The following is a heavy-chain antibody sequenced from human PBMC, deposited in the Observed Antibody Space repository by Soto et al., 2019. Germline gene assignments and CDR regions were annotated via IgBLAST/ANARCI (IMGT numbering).Heavy chain of an antibody. V-gene: IGHV4-4*02. D-gene: IGHD3-9*01. CDR3: ATMPDYDILTGLHY. J-gene: IGHJ4*02. Sequence: QVQLQESGPGLVKPSGTLSLTCAVSSGSISSSNWWSWVRQPPGKGLEWLGEIYHSGSTNYNPSLKSRVTISVDKSKNQFSLKLSSVTAADTAVYYCATMPDYDILTGLHYWGQGTLVTVSS. CDR2: IYHSGST. CDR1: SGSISSSNW.